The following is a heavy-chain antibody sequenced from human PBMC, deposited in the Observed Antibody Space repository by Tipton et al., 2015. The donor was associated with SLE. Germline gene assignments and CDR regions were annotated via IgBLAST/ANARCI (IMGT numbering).Heavy chain of an antibody. Sequence: TLSLTCTVSDDSIRSTNYYWGWIRQPPGKGLEWIGSIFYTGSTYYNPSLKSRVSFSIDTSKHQFSLKLNSVTAADTAVYYCARRHYSGPFDSWGQGTLVTVSS. J-gene: IGHJ4*02. V-gene: IGHV4-39*07. CDR1: DDSIRSTNYY. D-gene: IGHD5-12*01. CDR2: IFYTGST. CDR3: ARRHYSGPFDS.